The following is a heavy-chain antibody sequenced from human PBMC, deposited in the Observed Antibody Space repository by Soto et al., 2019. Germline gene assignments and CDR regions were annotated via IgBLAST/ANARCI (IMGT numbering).Heavy chain of an antibody. V-gene: IGHV1-18*04. CDR2: ISAYNGNT. CDR3: ARYLFEQLVPDY. D-gene: IGHD6-13*01. J-gene: IGHJ4*02. Sequence: ASVKVSCKAPGYTFTSYGISWVRQAPGQGLEWMGWISAYNGNTNYAQRLQGRVTMTTDTSTSTAYMELRSLRSDDTAVYYCARYLFEQLVPDYWGQGTLVTVSS. CDR1: GYTFTSYG.